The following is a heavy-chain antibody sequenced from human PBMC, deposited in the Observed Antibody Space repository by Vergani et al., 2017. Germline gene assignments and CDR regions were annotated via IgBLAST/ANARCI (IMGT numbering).Heavy chain of an antibody. V-gene: IGHV1-69*18. CDR2: IIPIFGTA. Sequence: QVQLVQSGAEVKKPGASVKVSCKASGYTFTSYYMHWVRQAPGQGLEWMGRIIPIFGTANYAQKFQGRVTITADESTSTAYMELSSLRSEDTAVYYCAREWVYGDSWWYFDLWGRGTLVTVSS. CDR1: GYTFTSYY. J-gene: IGHJ2*01. CDR3: AREWVYGDSWWYFDL. D-gene: IGHD4-17*01.